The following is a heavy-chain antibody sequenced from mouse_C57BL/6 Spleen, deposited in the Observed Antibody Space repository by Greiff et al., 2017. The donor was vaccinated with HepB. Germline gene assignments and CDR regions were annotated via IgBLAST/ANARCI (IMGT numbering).Heavy chain of an antibody. CDR3: ARSWDGYYWYFDV. Sequence: VQLVESGAELVRPGASVKLSCKASGYTFTDYYINWVKQRPGQGLEWIARIYPGSGNTYYNEKFKGKATLTADKSSSTAYMQLSSLTSEDSAVYFCARSWDGYYWYFDVWGTGTTVTVSS. CDR2: IYPGSGNT. D-gene: IGHD2-3*01. CDR1: GYTFTDYY. J-gene: IGHJ1*03. V-gene: IGHV1-76*01.